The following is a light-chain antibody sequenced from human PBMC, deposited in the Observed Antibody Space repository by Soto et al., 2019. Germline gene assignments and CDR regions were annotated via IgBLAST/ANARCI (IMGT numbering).Light chain of an antibody. J-gene: IGKJ4*01. V-gene: IGKV1-33*01. CDR3: QQYDNLPLT. CDR1: QDIRSD. CDR2: DAS. Sequence: HLTPSPTSMSPSVGEIVTITCWASQDIRSDLGWYQQKPGKAPKLLIYDASNLETGVPSRFSGSGSGTDFTFTISSLQPEDIATYYCQQYDNLPLTFGGGTKVDIK.